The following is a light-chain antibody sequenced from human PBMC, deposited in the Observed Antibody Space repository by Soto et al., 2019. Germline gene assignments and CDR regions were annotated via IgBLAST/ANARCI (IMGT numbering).Light chain of an antibody. CDR2: SAF. CDR1: QGINSY. Sequence: DIQLTQSPSFLSASVGYRVTITCRASQGINSYLAWYQVKAGKAPNLLIYSAFTLESGVPSRFSGSGSGTEFTLTISSLQPEDFATYYCQQLKSYPPTFGGGTKLEIK. J-gene: IGKJ4*01. CDR3: QQLKSYPPT. V-gene: IGKV1-9*01.